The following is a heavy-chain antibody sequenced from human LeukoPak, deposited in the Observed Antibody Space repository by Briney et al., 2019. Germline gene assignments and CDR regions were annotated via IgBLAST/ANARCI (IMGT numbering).Heavy chain of an antibody. J-gene: IGHJ4*02. CDR3: GRDVNWNQIDY. CDR2: INTDGSTT. CDR1: GFTFNNHW. Sequence: GGSLRLSCAASGFTFNNHWMHWVRQAPGKRLVWISRINTDGSTTDYADSVKGRFTISRDNAKNTLYLQMNSLRAEDTAVYYCGRDVNWNQIDYWGQGSLVTVSS. V-gene: IGHV3-74*01. D-gene: IGHD1-20*01.